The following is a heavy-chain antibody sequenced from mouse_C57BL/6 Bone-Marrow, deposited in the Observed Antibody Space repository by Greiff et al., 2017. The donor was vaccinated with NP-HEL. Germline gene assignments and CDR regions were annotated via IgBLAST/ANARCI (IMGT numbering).Heavy chain of an antibody. CDR1: GYSITSGYY. Sequence: EVKLQESGPGLVKPSQSLSLTCSVTGYSITSGYYWNWIRQFPGNKLEWMGYISYDGSNNYNPSLKNRISITRDTSKNQFFLKLNSVTTEDTATYYCARGNWSHFDYWGQGTTLTVSS. J-gene: IGHJ2*01. CDR2: ISYDGSN. D-gene: IGHD4-1*01. CDR3: ARGNWSHFDY. V-gene: IGHV3-6*01.